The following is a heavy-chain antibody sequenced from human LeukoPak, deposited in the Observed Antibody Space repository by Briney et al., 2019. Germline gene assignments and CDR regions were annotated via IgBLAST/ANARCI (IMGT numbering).Heavy chain of an antibody. CDR1: GGSFSGYS. V-gene: IGHV4-34*01. CDR2: INHSGST. D-gene: IGHD3-3*01. J-gene: IGHJ3*02. Sequence: SETLSLTCAVYGGSFSGYSWSWIRQPPGKGLEWIGEINHSGSTNYNPSLKSRVTISVDTSKNQFSLKLSSVTAADTAVYYCARWARFPYYDFWSGHPDAFDIWGQGTMVTVSS. CDR3: ARWARFPYYDFWSGHPDAFDI.